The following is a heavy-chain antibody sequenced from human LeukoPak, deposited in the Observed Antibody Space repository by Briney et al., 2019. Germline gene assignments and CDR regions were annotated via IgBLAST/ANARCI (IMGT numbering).Heavy chain of an antibody. CDR3: LRDVHNYNDGY. V-gene: IGHV1-2*02. CDR2: INPRNGDT. J-gene: IGHJ4*02. CDR1: GYTFTGYN. D-gene: IGHD1-1*01. Sequence: ASVKVSCKASGYTFTGYNIHWVRQAPGQGLEWMGWINPRNGDTKYPPKFQGRVTMTRDTSISTAYMELSRLSFDDTAIYYCLRDVHNYNDGYWGQGSLVTVSS.